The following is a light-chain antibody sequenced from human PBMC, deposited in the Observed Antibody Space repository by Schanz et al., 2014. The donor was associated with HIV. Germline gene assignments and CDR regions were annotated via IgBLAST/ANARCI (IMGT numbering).Light chain of an antibody. CDR2: ENN. CDR3: QSYDSSLRVVV. CDR1: SSTIGAGYD. Sequence: QSVLTQPPSVSGAPGQRITISCTGSSSTIGAGYDVHWYQQVPGTAPKLLIYENNHRPSGVPDQISGSRSATSASLAITGLQAEDEAIYYCQSYDSSLRVVVFGGGTKLTVL. J-gene: IGLJ2*01. V-gene: IGLV1-40*01.